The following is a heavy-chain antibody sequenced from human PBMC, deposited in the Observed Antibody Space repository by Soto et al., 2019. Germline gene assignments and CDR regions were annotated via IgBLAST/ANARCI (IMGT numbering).Heavy chain of an antibody. V-gene: IGHV3-74*01. Sequence: VQLVESGGGLVQPGGSLRLSCAASGFSFSSYWMHWVRHAPGKGLVWVSRINSDGSSATYADSVKGRFTISRDNAKNTLYLQMNSLTPEDTAVYYCAKGVPAAMRYFQHWGQGTLVTVSS. D-gene: IGHD2-2*01. CDR3: AKGVPAAMRYFQH. CDR2: INSDGSSA. CDR1: GFSFSSYW. J-gene: IGHJ1*01.